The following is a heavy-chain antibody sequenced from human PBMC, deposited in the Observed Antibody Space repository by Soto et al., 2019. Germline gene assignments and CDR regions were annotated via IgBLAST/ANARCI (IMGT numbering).Heavy chain of an antibody. Sequence: SETLSLTCAVYGGSFSGYYWSWIRQPPGKGLEWIGEINHSGSTNYNPSLKSRVTISVDTSKNQFSLKLNSVTAADTAVYYCARIYYGSGSYYDFDPWGQGTLVTVSS. CDR1: GGSFSGYY. V-gene: IGHV4-34*01. CDR3: ARIYYGSGSYYDFDP. D-gene: IGHD3-10*01. CDR2: INHSGST. J-gene: IGHJ5*02.